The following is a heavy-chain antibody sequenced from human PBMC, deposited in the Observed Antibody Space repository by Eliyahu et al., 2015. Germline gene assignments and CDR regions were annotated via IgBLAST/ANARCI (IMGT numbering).Heavy chain of an antibody. J-gene: IGHJ6*02. Sequence: QVQLQESGPGLVKPSETLSXTCAVSXYSXXSGXYWGXXRQPPGKGLEWIGSIYHSGSTYYNPSLKSRVTISVDTSKNQFSLKLSSVTAADTAVYYCARDRDSNYLGGMDVWGQGTTVTVSS. CDR2: IYHSGST. D-gene: IGHD4-11*01. CDR1: XYSXXSGXY. V-gene: IGHV4-38-2*02. CDR3: ARDRDSNYLGGMDV.